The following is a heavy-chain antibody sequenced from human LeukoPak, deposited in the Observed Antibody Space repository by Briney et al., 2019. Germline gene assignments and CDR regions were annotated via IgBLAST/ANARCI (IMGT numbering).Heavy chain of an antibody. V-gene: IGHV3-48*01. CDR3: AGFGDYPY. Sequence: GGSLRLSCAASGFNLSSYDMHLVGQAPGEGLNGVAYFGITSTIYYAESVMGRFTISRYNAKNSLYLQMNSLRAEDTAVYYCAGFGDYPYWGQGTLVTVSS. CDR1: GFNLSSYD. CDR2: FGITSTI. D-gene: IGHD4-17*01. J-gene: IGHJ4*02.